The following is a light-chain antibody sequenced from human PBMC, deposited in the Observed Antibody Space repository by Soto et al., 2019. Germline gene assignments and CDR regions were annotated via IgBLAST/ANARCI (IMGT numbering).Light chain of an antibody. J-gene: IGLJ1*01. CDR2: DVN. CDR1: SSDVGGYNY. Sequence: QSALTQPASVSGSPGQSITISCTGTSSDVGGYNYVSWYQQYPGKAPKLMIYDVNNRPSGVSNRFSGSKSGNTASLTISGLQAEDEADYYCSSYRSSSTPYVFGTGTKLTVL. CDR3: SSYRSSSTPYV. V-gene: IGLV2-14*01.